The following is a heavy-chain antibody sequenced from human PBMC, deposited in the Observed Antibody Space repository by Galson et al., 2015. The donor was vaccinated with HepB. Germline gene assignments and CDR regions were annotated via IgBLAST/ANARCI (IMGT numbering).Heavy chain of an antibody. CDR2: IYYNGST. CDR3: AKDAGLRGTTGYYMDV. Sequence: SETLSLTCAISGGSFSAYYWTWIRQPPGRGLEWIGHIYYNGSTKCDPSLKSRVAMSVDRSNNQFSLRLTSVTAADTAVYYCAKDAGLRGTTGYYMDVWGKGTTVTVS. D-gene: IGHD1-7*01. V-gene: IGHV4-59*01. J-gene: IGHJ6*03. CDR1: GGSFSAYY.